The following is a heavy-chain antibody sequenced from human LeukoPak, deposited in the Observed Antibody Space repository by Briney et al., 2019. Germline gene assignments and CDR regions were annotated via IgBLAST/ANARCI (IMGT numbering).Heavy chain of an antibody. V-gene: IGHV3-30*18. CDR3: AKDVGHIVVVIANYFDY. Sequence: HPGGSLRLSRAASGFTFSSYGMHWVRQAPGKGLEWVAVISYDGSNKYYADSVKGRFTISRDNSKNTLYLQMNSLRAEDTAVYYCAKDVGHIVVVIANYFDYWGQGTLVTVSS. CDR2: ISYDGSNK. J-gene: IGHJ4*02. D-gene: IGHD2-21*01. CDR1: GFTFSSYG.